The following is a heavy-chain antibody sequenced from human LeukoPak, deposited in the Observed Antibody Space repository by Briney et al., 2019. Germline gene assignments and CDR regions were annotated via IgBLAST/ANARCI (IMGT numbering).Heavy chain of an antibody. D-gene: IGHD3-3*01. Sequence: SETLSLTCTVSGGSISSYYWSWIRQLPGKGLEWIGYIYYSGSTNYNPSLKSRVTISVDTSKNQFSLKLSSVTAADTAVYYCARAPTYYDFWSGYYGPNYFDYWGQGTLVTVSS. CDR2: IYYSGST. CDR1: GGSISSYY. J-gene: IGHJ4*02. CDR3: ARAPTYYDFWSGYYGPNYFDY. V-gene: IGHV4-59*01.